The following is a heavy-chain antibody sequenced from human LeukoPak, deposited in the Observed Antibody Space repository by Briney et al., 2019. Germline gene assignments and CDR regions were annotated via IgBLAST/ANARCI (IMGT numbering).Heavy chain of an antibody. Sequence: PGGSLRLSCAASGFTFSSYAMSWVRRAPGKGLEWVSAISGSGGSTYYADSVKGRFTISRDNSKNTLYLQMNSLRAEDTAVYYCAKVDGGYGAFDIWGQGTMVTVSS. CDR1: GFTFSSYA. D-gene: IGHD4-17*01. V-gene: IGHV3-23*01. CDR2: ISGSGGST. J-gene: IGHJ3*02. CDR3: AKVDGGYGAFDI.